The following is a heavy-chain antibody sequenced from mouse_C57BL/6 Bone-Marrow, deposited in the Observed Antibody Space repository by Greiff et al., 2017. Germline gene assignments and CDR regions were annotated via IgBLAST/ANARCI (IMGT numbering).Heavy chain of an antibody. V-gene: IGHV5-4*03. J-gene: IGHJ3*01. CDR1: GFTFSSYA. CDR3: ASSLAY. CDR2: ISDGGSYT. Sequence: EVTVVESGGGLVKPGGSLKLSCAASGFTFSSYAMSWVRQTPEKRLEWVATISDGGSYTYYPDNVKGRFTISRDNAKNNLYLQMSHLKSEDTAMYYCASSLAYWGQGTLVTVSA.